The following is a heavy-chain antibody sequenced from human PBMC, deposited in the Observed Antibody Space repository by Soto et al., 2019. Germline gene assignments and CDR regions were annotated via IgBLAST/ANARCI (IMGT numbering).Heavy chain of an antibody. CDR1: GFTFSNYA. V-gene: IGHV3-23*01. CDR2: IGTGGDIT. Sequence: EVLLLESGGGLVQPGGSLRLSCAASGFTFSNYAMSWVRQAPGKGLEWVSAIGTGGDITYYADSVEGRFTISRDNSQDTYYLQMNSLRAEDTAVFYRAKGLAVLGSIATHYYYYYMDGWGKGTTVTVSS. D-gene: IGHD1-26*01. J-gene: IGHJ6*03. CDR3: AKGLAVLGSIATHYYYYYMDG.